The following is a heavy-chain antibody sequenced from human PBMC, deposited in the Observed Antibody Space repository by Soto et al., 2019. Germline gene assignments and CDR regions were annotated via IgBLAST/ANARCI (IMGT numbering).Heavy chain of an antibody. CDR1: GFMFSTYA. CDR3: AKGHPPDSYGYFSPEDDAFDI. V-gene: IGHV3-23*01. J-gene: IGHJ3*02. D-gene: IGHD5-18*01. CDR2: TGGSGGVT. Sequence: EVQLLESGGGLVQPGGSLRLSCAGSGFMFSTYAMSWVRQAPGKGLEWVSGTGGSGGVTYYADSVKGRFAVSRDNSKKALYLQMNSLRAGDTAVYYCAKGHPPDSYGYFSPEDDAFDIWGQGTMVTVSS.